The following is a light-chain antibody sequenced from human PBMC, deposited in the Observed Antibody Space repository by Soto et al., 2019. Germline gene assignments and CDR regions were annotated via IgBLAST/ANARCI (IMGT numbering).Light chain of an antibody. J-gene: IGLJ1*01. Sequence: QSVLTQPRSVSGSPGQAVTISCTGTSSDVGFYKYVSWYQQHPGKAPKLMIYDVSKRPSGVSVRFSGSKSGNTASLTISGLQTDDEADYYCCSYAGTYTFYVFGTGTKLTVL. CDR2: DVS. CDR3: CSYAGTYTFYV. V-gene: IGLV2-11*01. CDR1: SSDVGFYKY.